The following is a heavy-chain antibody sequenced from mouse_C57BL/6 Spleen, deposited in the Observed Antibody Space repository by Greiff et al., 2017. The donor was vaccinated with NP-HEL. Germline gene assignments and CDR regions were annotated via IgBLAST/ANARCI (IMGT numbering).Heavy chain of an antibody. D-gene: IGHD3-3*01. Sequence: QVQLQQSGAELVRPGASVTLSCKASGYTFTSYGISWVKQRPGQGLEWIGEIYPGSGNTAYNQKFKGKATLTADKSSSTAYMELRSLTSEDSAVYFCAREGDRGDYYAMDYWGKGTSVTVSS. CDR3: AREGDRGDYYAMDY. J-gene: IGHJ4*01. V-gene: IGHV1-81*01. CDR2: IYPGSGNT. CDR1: GYTFTSYG.